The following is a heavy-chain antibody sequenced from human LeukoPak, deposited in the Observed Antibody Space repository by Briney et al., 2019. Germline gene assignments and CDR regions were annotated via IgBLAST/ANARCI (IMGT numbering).Heavy chain of an antibody. V-gene: IGHV4-30-2*01. CDR3: ARYGDYGYFDY. CDR1: GGHIHTCGYS. D-gene: IGHD4-17*01. CDR2: FYQSGNS. Sequence: SQTLPLTCAVSGGHIHTCGYSWSWPRQPQGKGLELIGHFYQSGNSYYSPSLKSRVTISVDRSKNQFSLKLSSVTAADTAVYYCARYGDYGYFDYWGQGTLVTVSS. J-gene: IGHJ4*02.